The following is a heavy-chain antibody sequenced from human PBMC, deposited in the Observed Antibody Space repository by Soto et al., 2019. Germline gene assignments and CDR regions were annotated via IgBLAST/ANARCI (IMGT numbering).Heavy chain of an antibody. CDR2: ISYDGSNK. CDR3: ARDGDYYDSSGNCDY. D-gene: IGHD3-22*01. J-gene: IGHJ4*02. Sequence: QVQLVESGGGVVQPGRSLRLSCAASGFTFSSYAMHWVRQAPGKGLEWVAVISYDGSNKYYADSVKGRFTISRDNSKKTLYLQMNSLRDEYTAVYYCARDGDYYDSSGNCDYWGQGTLVTVSS. CDR1: GFTFSSYA. V-gene: IGHV3-30-3*01.